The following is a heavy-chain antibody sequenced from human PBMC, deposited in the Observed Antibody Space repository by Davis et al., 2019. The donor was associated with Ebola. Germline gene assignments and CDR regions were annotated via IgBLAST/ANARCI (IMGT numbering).Heavy chain of an antibody. V-gene: IGHV3-9*01. CDR2: INSNSGTS. J-gene: IGHJ5*02. Sequence: SLKISCATSGLTFDDCAMHWFRQAPGKGLEWVSGINSNSGTSAYADSVKGRFTISRDNAQDSLYLQMNSLRTEDTAFYYCAKDFYGSGSYVDAWGQGTLVTVSS. D-gene: IGHD3-10*01. CDR1: GLTFDDCA. CDR3: AKDFYGSGSYVDA.